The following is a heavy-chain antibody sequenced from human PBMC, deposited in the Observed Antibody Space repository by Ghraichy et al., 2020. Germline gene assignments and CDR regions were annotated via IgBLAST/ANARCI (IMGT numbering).Heavy chain of an antibody. CDR1: GGSISSYY. V-gene: IGHV4-59*01. D-gene: IGHD6-13*01. CDR3: ARVERGSSWYVGYYYYGMDV. J-gene: IGHJ6*02. CDR2: IYYSGST. Sequence: SQTLSLTCTVSGGSISSYYWSWIRQPPGKGLEWIGYIYYSGSTNYNPSLKSRVTISVDTSKNQFSLKLSSVTAADTAVYYCARVERGSSWYVGYYYYGMDVWGQGTTVTVSS.